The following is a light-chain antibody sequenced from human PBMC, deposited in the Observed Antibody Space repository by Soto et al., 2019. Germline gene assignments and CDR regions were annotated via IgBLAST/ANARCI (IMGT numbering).Light chain of an antibody. CDR2: VGTGGIVG. V-gene: IGLV9-49*01. CDR3: GADHGSGSNFVQWV. J-gene: IGLJ2*01. CDR1: SGYSNYK. Sequence: QAVVTQPPSASASLGASVTLTCTLSSGYSNYKVDWYQQRPGKGPRFVMRVGTGGIVGSKGDGIPDRFSVLGSGLNRYLTIKNIQEEDESDYHCGADHGSGSNFVQWVFGGGTKLTVL.